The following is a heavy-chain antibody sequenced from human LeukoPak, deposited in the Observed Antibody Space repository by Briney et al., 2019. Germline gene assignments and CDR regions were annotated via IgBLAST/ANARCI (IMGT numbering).Heavy chain of an antibody. V-gene: IGHV3-23*01. CDR1: GFTFSSYA. CDR2: ISGSGGNT. CDR3: AKGYDLLDY. J-gene: IGHJ4*02. D-gene: IGHD3-3*01. Sequence: GASLRLSCAASGFTFSSYAMSWARQAPGKGLEWVSDISGSGGNTYYADSVKGRFTISRDNSKNTLSLQMNSLRAEDTAVYYCAKGYDLLDYWGQGTLVTVSS.